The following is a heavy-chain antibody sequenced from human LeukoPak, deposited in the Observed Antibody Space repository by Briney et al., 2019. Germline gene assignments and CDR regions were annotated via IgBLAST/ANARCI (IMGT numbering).Heavy chain of an antibody. CDR3: AKSVSPPDAFDI. Sequence: AGGSLRLSCAAPGFTFDEYAMNWVRQAPGKGLEWVSLIRGDGGVTYYADSVKGRFTISRDNSKNSVYLQMNSLRPEDTALYYCAKSVSPPDAFDIWGQGTMVTVSS. CDR2: IRGDGGVT. V-gene: IGHV3-43*02. J-gene: IGHJ3*02. CDR1: GFTFDEYA.